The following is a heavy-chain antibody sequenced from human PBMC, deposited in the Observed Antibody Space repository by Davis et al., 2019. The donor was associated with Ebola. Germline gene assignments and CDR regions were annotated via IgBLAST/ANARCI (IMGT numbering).Heavy chain of an antibody. D-gene: IGHD4-17*01. CDR3: AKNEGYGDIFDY. V-gene: IGHV3-23*01. J-gene: IGHJ4*02. Sequence: GESLKISCAASGFTFSSYAMSWVRQAPGKGLEWVSAISGSGGSTYYADSVKGRFTISRDNSKNTLYLQMNRLRAEDTAVYYCAKNEGYGDIFDYWGQGTLVTVSS. CDR2: ISGSGGST. CDR1: GFTFSSYA.